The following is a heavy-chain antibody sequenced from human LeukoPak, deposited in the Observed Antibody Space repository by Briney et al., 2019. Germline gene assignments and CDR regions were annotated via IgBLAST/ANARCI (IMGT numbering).Heavy chain of an antibody. CDR1: GYTFTSYD. Sequence: GASVKVSCKASGYTFTSYDINWVRQATGQGLEWMGWMNPNSGNTGYAQKCQGRVTMTRNTSISTAYMELSSLRSEDTAVYYCARAGNYHYYYHYMDVWGKGTTVTVSS. D-gene: IGHD4-11*01. J-gene: IGHJ6*03. V-gene: IGHV1-8*01. CDR2: MNPNSGNT. CDR3: ARAGNYHYYYHYMDV.